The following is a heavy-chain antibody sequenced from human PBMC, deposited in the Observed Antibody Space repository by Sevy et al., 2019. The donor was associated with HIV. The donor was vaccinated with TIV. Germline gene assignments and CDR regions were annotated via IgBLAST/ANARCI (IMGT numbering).Heavy chain of an antibody. V-gene: IGHV1-24*01. CDR3: ATGKGSGDRKKYGMDV. CDR2: FDPEDGEI. Sequence: ASVKVSCKVSGHTLTELSMHWVRQAPGKGLEWMGGFDPEDGEIIYAQKFQGRVTMTEDTSTDTGYMELSSLRSEDTAVYYWATGKGSGDRKKYGMDVWGQGTTVTVSS. CDR1: GHTLTELS. D-gene: IGHD6-19*01. J-gene: IGHJ6*02.